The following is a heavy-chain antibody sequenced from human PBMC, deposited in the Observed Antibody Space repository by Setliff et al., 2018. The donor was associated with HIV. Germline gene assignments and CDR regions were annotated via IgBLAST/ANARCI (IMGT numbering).Heavy chain of an antibody. Sequence: PVGSLRLSCAASGFAFDKFTMHWVRQRPGKGLEWVSLCGRKGVTTFYAKSVEGRFTISRDNRKKSLYLQINALKTEDTALYYCVKEHNTGWPNLDSWGQGTLVTVSS. CDR2: CGRKGVTT. CDR1: GFAFDKFT. J-gene: IGHJ4*02. D-gene: IGHD6-19*01. V-gene: IGHV3-43*01. CDR3: VKEHNTGWPNLDS.